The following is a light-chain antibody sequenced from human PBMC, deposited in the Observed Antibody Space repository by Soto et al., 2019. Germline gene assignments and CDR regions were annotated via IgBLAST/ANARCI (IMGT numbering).Light chain of an antibody. J-gene: IGLJ1*01. CDR1: SSNIGAGYD. Sequence: QPVLTQPPSVSGAPGQRVTISCTGSSSNIGAGYDVHWYQQLPGTAPKLLIYGNSNRPSGVPDRFSGSKSGTSASLAITGLQAEYEADYYCQSYDSSLRGVFGTGTKLTVL. CDR2: GNS. CDR3: QSYDSSLRGV. V-gene: IGLV1-40*01.